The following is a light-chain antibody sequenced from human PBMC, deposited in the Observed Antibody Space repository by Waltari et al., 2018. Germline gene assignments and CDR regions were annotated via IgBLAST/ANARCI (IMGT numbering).Light chain of an antibody. CDR1: SSNIGNDN. CDR3: VGWDGSLRAYV. CDR2: NDV. J-gene: IGLJ1*01. V-gene: IGLV1-47*01. Sequence: QPVLTQPPSASGTPGQRVTISCSGRSSNIGNDNVYWYQQLPGKAPKLLIYNDVQRPSGVPDRFSGSKSGTSASLAISGLRSEDEADYYCVGWDGSLRAYVFGTGTMLTVL.